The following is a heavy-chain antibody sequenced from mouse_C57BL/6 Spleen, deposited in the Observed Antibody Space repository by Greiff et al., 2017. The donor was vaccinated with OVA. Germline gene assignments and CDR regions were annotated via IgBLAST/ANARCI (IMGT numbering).Heavy chain of an antibody. CDR2: INPSTGGT. CDR1: GYSFTGYY. D-gene: IGHD2-4*01. Sequence: VQLKESGPELVKPGASVKISCKASGYSFTGYYMNWVKQSPEKSLEWIGEINPSTGGTTYNQKFKAKATLTVDKSSSTAYMQLKSLTSEDSAVYYCARRGYDYDGSFFDYWGQGTTLTVSS. V-gene: IGHV1-42*01. CDR3: ARRGYDYDGSFFDY. J-gene: IGHJ2*01.